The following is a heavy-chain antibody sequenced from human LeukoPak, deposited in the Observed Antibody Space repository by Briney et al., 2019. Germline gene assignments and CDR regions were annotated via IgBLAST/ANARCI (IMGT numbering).Heavy chain of an antibody. CDR1: GFTFSDYY. D-gene: IGHD5-18*01. CDR2: ISSSGSTI. Sequence: GGSLRLSCAASGFTFSDYYMSWIRQAPGKGLEWVSYISSSGSTIYYVDSVKGRFTISRDNAKNSLYLQMNSLRAEDTAVYYCASPRRYGYAFDYWGQGTLVTVSS. CDR3: ASPRRYGYAFDY. J-gene: IGHJ4*02. V-gene: IGHV3-11*01.